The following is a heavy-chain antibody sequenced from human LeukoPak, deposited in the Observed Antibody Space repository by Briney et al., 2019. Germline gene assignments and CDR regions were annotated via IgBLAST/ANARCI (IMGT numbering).Heavy chain of an antibody. CDR3: ARGGYSSGWYVLYYFDF. V-gene: IGHV3-21*01. Sequence: PGGALRLSCAASGFTFSDYTMNWVRQAPRKGLEWVSSINRSSSYIYYADSVKGRFTISRDNAKNSLYLQMKSLRAEDTAVYYWARGGYSSGWYVLYYFDFWGQGSLVTVSS. CDR1: GFTFSDYT. J-gene: IGHJ4*02. D-gene: IGHD6-19*01. CDR2: INRSSSYI.